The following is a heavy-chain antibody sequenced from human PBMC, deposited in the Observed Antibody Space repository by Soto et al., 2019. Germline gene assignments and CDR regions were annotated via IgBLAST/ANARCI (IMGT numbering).Heavy chain of an antibody. CDR2: ISAYNGNT. V-gene: IGHV1-18*01. CDR3: ARSAGPRGYSYGYGGFFDY. D-gene: IGHD5-18*01. J-gene: IGHJ4*02. CDR1: GYTFTSYG. Sequence: ASVKVSCKASGYTFTSYGISWVRRAPGQGLEWMGWISAYNGNTNYAQKLQGRVTMTTDTSTSTAYMELRSLRSDDTAVYYCARSAGPRGYSYGYGGFFDYWGQGTLVTVSS.